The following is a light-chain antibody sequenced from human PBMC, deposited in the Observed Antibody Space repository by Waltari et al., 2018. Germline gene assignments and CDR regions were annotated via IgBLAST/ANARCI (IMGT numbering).Light chain of an antibody. J-gene: IGLJ2*01. V-gene: IGLV3-1*01. CDR2: QDS. CDR1: TVGDKE. Sequence: SNELTQPPSVCVSPGQTPWFTSRGETVGDKEVSWYQLKPGQSPVLFIYQDSQRPSGIPDRFSGSSSGTTATLTISGTKGMDEAYYYCEAWDSSTVVFGGGTKLTVL. CDR3: EAWDSSTVV.